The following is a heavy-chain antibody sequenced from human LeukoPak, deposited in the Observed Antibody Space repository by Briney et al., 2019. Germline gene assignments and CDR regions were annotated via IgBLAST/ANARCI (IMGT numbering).Heavy chain of an antibody. V-gene: IGHV4-59*01. CDR2: IYYSGST. CDR1: GGSIISYY. CDR3: AREKRGEQWLDPGGYYFDY. Sequence: SETLSLTCTVSGGSIISYYWSWIRQPPGKGLEWIGYIYYSGSTNYNPSLKSRVTISVDTSKNQFSLKLSSVTAADTAVYYCAREKRGEQWLDPGGYYFDYWGQGTLVTVSS. D-gene: IGHD6-19*01. J-gene: IGHJ4*02.